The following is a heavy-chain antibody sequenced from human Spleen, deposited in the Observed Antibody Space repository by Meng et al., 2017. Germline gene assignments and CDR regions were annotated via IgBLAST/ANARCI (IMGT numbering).Heavy chain of an antibody. Sequence: QLQLQESGSGLVKPSQTLSLTCAVSGGSISSGGFSWRWVRQPPGKGLEWIGSIGHSGTTYYTPSLRRRVTVSIDTSKNQFSLEVTSVTAADTAVYYCVRSSGWVRTGFDPWGQGTLVTVSS. V-gene: IGHV4-30-2*03. J-gene: IGHJ5*02. CDR1: GGSISSGGFS. CDR2: IGHSGTT. D-gene: IGHD6-19*01. CDR3: VRSSGWVRTGFDP.